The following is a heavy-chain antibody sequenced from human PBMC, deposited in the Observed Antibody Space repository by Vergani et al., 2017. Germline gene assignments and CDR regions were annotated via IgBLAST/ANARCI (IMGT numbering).Heavy chain of an antibody. V-gene: IGHV4-39*07. D-gene: IGHD3-10*01. CDR3: ARGRGSGSYYLSYYYYMDV. Sequence: QLQLQESGPGLVKPSETLSLTCTVSGGSLSSSSYYWGWIRQPPGKGLEWIGSIYYSGSTYYNPSLKSRVTISVDTSKNHFSLKLSSVTDADTAVYYCARGRGSGSYYLSYYYYMDVWGKGTTVTVSS. J-gene: IGHJ6*03. CDR2: IYYSGST. CDR1: GGSLSSSSYY.